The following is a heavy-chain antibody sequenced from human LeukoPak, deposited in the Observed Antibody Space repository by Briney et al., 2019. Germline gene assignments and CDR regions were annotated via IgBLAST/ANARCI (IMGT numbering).Heavy chain of an antibody. CDR2: ISYDGSNK. CDR1: GFTFSSYA. CDR3: ARDLSGGDCYYHSTEV. V-gene: IGHV3-30*04. Sequence: PGGSLRLSCAASGFTFSSYAMHWVRQAPGKGLEWVAVISYDGSNKYYADSVKGRFTISRDNSKNTLYLQMNSLRAEDTAVYYCARDLSGGDCYYHSTEVWGQGTLVTVSS. J-gene: IGHJ4*02. D-gene: IGHD2-21*02.